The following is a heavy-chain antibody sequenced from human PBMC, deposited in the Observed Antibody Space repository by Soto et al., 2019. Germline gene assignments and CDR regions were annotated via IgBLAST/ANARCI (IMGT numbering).Heavy chain of an antibody. D-gene: IGHD1-26*01. CDR1: GFSLSNARMG. Sequence: QVTLKESGPVLVKPTETLTLTCTVSGFSLSNARMGVSWIRQPPWKALEWLAHIFSNDEKSYSTSLKSRLTISKDTSKGQVVLTMTNMDPVDTATYYCARIRSGGGSYTDNWFDPWGQGTLVTVSS. V-gene: IGHV2-26*01. J-gene: IGHJ5*02. CDR3: ARIRSGGGSYTDNWFDP. CDR2: IFSNDEK.